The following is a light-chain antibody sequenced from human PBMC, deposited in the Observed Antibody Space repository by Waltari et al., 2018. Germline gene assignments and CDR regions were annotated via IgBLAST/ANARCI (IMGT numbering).Light chain of an antibody. CDR2: EVS. V-gene: IGKV2-40*01. CDR3: MQALEFPWT. CDR1: QSLLDSEDGNTY. J-gene: IGKJ1*01. Sequence: DIVMTQTPLSLPVNLGEPASISCRSSQSLLDSEDGNTYLEWYLQKPGQSPQLLIYEVSNRASGVPDRFSGSGSDTDFTLKISRVEAEDVGVYYCMQALEFPWTFGQGTKVEIK.